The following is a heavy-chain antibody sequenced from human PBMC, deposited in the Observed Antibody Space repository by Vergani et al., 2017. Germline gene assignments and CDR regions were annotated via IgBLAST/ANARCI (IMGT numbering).Heavy chain of an antibody. V-gene: IGHV3-23*04. Sequence: VQLVESGGGVVQPGRSLRLSCAASGFTFSSYAMHWVRQAPGKGLEWVSAISGSGGSTYYADSEKGRFTISRDNSKNTLYLQMNSLRAEDTAVYYCAKPLDGSGSPGDYWGQGTLVTVSS. D-gene: IGHD3-10*01. J-gene: IGHJ4*02. CDR3: AKPLDGSGSPGDY. CDR2: ISGSGGST. CDR1: GFTFSSYA.